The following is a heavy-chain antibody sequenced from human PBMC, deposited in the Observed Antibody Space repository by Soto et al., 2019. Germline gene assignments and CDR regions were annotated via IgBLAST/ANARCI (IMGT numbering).Heavy chain of an antibody. J-gene: IGHJ4*02. Sequence: GGSLRLSCAASGLTFNNYAMNWVRQAPGKGLEWVATISGTGGSTYYADSVKGRFTISRDNSKNTLYLQMNSLRVEDTAVYYCAKDRLAGNFDYWGQGTQVTVSS. CDR1: GLTFNNYA. CDR3: AKDRLAGNFDY. V-gene: IGHV3-23*01. CDR2: ISGTGGST.